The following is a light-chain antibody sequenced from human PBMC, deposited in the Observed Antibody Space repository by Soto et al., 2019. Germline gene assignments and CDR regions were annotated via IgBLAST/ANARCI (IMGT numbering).Light chain of an antibody. CDR2: PAS. Sequence: DIQMTQSPSSLSASVGDRVTITCRASQSTSSYFNWYQQKPEKAPKLLIYPASSLQSVVPSRFSGRRSGTDFTLTISSLQPEDFATYYCQQSYCTPRTFGQGTKVEIK. J-gene: IGKJ1*01. CDR1: QSTSSY. V-gene: IGKV1-39*01. CDR3: QQSYCTPRT.